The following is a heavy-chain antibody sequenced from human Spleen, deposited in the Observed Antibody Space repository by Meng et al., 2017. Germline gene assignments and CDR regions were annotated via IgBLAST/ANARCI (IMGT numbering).Heavy chain of an antibody. CDR1: GFTVSSNY. CDR3: AKASWYYYDSSGYFHSYYFDY. Sequence: GESLRLSCAASGFTVSSNYMSWVRQAPGKGLEWVSVIYSGGSTYYADSVKGRFTISRDNSKNTLYLQMNSLRAEDTAVYYCAKASWYYYDSSGYFHSYYFDYWGQGTLVTVSS. V-gene: IGHV3-66*02. D-gene: IGHD3-22*01. CDR2: IYSGGST. J-gene: IGHJ4*02.